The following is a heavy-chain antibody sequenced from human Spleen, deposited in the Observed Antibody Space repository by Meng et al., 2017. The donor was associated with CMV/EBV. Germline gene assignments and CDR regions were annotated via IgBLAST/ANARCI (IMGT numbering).Heavy chain of an antibody. CDR1: GASTSSYY. CDR3: ARGPLDYYYFGMDV. CDR2: IYYSGST. Sequence: GSLRLSCTVSGASTSSYYWSWIRQSPGKGLERIGYIYYSGSTSYNPSLKSRVTISIDTSRNRFSLKVNSVTAADTAVYYCARGPLDYYYFGMDVWGHGTTVTVSS. V-gene: IGHV4-59*01. J-gene: IGHJ6*02.